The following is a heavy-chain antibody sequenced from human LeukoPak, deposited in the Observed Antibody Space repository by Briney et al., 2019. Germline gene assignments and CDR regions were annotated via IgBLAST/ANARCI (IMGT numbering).Heavy chain of an antibody. CDR2: IVVGSGNT. CDR1: GFTFTSSA. Sequence: ASVKVSCKASGFTFTSSAMQWVRQARGQRLEWIGWIVVGSGNTNYAQKFQERVTITRDMSTSTAYMELSSLRSEDTAVYYCAAGITFGGVIAPAHDAFDIWGQGTMVTVSS. V-gene: IGHV1-58*02. D-gene: IGHD3-16*02. CDR3: AAGITFGGVIAPAHDAFDI. J-gene: IGHJ3*02.